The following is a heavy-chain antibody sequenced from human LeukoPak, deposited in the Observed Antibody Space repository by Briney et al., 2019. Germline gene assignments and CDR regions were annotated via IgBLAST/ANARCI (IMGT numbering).Heavy chain of an antibody. CDR3: AELGITMIGGV. D-gene: IGHD3-10*02. V-gene: IGHV3-48*04. Sequence: PGGSLRLSCAASGFTFSSYSMNWVRQAPGKGLEWVSYISSSSSPIYYADSVKGRFTISRDNAKNSLYLQMNSLRAEDTAVYYCAELGITMIGGVWGKGTTVTISS. J-gene: IGHJ6*04. CDR2: ISSSSSPI. CDR1: GFTFSSYS.